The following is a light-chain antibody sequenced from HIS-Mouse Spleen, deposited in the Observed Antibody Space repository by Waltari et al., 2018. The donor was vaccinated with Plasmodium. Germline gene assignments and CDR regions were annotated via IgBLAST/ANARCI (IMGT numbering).Light chain of an antibody. Sequence: QSALTQPASVSGSPGQSITIPCTGTRSDVGSYNLFSWYQQHPGKAPKLMLYEGSKRPSGVSNRFSGSKSGNTASLTISGLQAEDEADYYCCSYAGSSTYVFGTGTKVTVL. J-gene: IGLJ1*01. CDR1: RSDVGSYNL. CDR3: CSYAGSSTYV. CDR2: EGS. V-gene: IGLV2-23*01.